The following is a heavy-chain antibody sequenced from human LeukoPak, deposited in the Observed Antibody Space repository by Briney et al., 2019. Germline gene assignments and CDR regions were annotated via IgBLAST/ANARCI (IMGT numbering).Heavy chain of an antibody. CDR2: ISYDGSNK. V-gene: IGHV3-30-3*01. CDR1: GFTFSSYA. Sequence: GESLRLSCAASGFTFSSYAMHWVRQAPGKGLEWVAVISYDGSNKYYADSVKGRFTISRDNSKNTLYLQMNSLRAEDTAVYYCARDRAAPDFWSGYYRPHYYGMDVWGQGTTVTVSS. CDR3: ARDRAAPDFWSGYYRPHYYGMDV. J-gene: IGHJ6*02. D-gene: IGHD3-3*01.